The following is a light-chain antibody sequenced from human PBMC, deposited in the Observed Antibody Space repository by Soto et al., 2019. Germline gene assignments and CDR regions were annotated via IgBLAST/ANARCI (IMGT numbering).Light chain of an antibody. J-gene: IGLJ1*01. CDR1: SSNIGSNT. CDR2: SNN. V-gene: IGLV1-44*01. Sequence: QSVLTQPPSSSGTPGQRVTISCSGSSSNIGSNTVNWYQQLPGTAPKLLIYSNNQRPSGVPDRFSGSKSGTSASLAISGPQSEDEADYYCAAWDDSLNGQVFRTGTKVTVL. CDR3: AAWDDSLNGQV.